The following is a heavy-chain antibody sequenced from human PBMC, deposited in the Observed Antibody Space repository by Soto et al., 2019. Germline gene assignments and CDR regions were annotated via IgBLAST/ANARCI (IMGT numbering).Heavy chain of an antibody. J-gene: IGHJ4*02. D-gene: IGHD6-25*01. CDR2: IYYSGST. V-gene: IGHV4-39*01. Sequence: QMQLQESGPGLVEPSETLSLTCTVSGVSISDTSYYWGWIRQPPGKGLEWIGTIYYSGSTYYSPSLKSRVTMSVDTSKNQFSLKLISVTAADTAVYYCARLYPQRDFDYWGQGTLVTVSS. CDR3: ARLYPQRDFDY. CDR1: GVSISDTSYY.